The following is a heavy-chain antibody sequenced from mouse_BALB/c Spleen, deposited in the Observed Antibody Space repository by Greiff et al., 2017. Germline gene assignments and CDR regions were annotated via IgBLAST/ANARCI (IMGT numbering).Heavy chain of an antibody. CDR1: GFTFTDYY. CDR2: IRNKANGYTT. V-gene: IGHV7-3*02. J-gene: IGHJ4*01. Sequence: EVKLQESGGGLVQPGGSLRLSCATSGFTFTDYYMSWVRQPPGKALEWLGFIRNKANGYTTEYSASVKGRFTISRDNSQSILYLQMNTLRAEDSATYYCARANGNYVSYYYAMDYWGQGTSVTVSS. CDR3: ARANGNYVSYYYAMDY. D-gene: IGHD2-1*01.